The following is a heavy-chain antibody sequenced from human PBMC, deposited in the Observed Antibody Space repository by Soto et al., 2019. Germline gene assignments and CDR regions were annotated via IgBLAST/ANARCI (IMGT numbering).Heavy chain of an antibody. CDR2: INSDGSST. Sequence: GGSLRLSCAASGFTFSSYWMHWVRQAPGKGLVWVSRINSDGSSTSYADSVKGRFTISRDNAKNTLYLQMNSLRAEDTAVYYCARGGYSSSWLIARDIDYWGQGTLVTVSS. J-gene: IGHJ4*02. CDR1: GFTFSSYW. D-gene: IGHD6-13*01. V-gene: IGHV3-74*01. CDR3: ARGGYSSSWLIARDIDY.